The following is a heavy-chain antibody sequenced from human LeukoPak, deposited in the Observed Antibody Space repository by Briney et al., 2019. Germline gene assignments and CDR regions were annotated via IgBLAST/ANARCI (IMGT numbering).Heavy chain of an antibody. CDR1: GFTFSSYA. D-gene: IGHD6-13*01. Sequence: GGSLRLSCAASGFTFSSYAMSWVRQAPGKGLEWVSAISGSGGSTYYADSVKGRFTISRDNSKNTLYLQMNSLRAEDTAVYYCTKDTGSSWSNWFDPWGQGTLVTVSS. J-gene: IGHJ5*02. CDR3: TKDTGSSWSNWFDP. CDR2: ISGSGGST. V-gene: IGHV3-23*01.